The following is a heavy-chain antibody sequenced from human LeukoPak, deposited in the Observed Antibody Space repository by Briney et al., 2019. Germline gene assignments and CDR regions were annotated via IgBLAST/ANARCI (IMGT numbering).Heavy chain of an antibody. V-gene: IGHV4-39*01. D-gene: IGHD2-15*01. Sequence: SETLSLTCTVSGDSISSSSYYWGWIRQPPGKGLEWIGSIYYSGSTYYNPSLKSRVTISVDTSKNQFSLKLSSVTAADTAVYYCASRYCSGGSCPTDYWGQGTLVTVSS. CDR2: IYYSGST. CDR3: ASRYCSGGSCPTDY. CDR1: GDSISSSSYY. J-gene: IGHJ4*02.